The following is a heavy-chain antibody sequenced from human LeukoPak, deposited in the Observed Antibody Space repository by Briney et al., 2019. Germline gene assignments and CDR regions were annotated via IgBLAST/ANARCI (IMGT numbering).Heavy chain of an antibody. Sequence: GGSLRLSCAASGFTFSSYAMSWVRQAPGKGLEWVSAISGSGGSTYYADSGKGRFTISRDNSKNTLYLQMNSLRAEDTAVYYCAKDLYPPSPGIAAAGFFDYWGQGTLVTVSS. D-gene: IGHD6-13*01. CDR3: AKDLYPPSPGIAAAGFFDY. CDR2: ISGSGGST. CDR1: GFTFSSYA. V-gene: IGHV3-23*01. J-gene: IGHJ4*02.